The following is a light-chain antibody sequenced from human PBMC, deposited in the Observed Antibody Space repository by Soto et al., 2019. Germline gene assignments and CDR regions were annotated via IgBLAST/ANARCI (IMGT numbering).Light chain of an antibody. Sequence: DIHMTQSPSSLSASVGDRVTITCRSSQRIANYLNWFQHKPGKAPQLLIYAASNLQGGVPSRFSGSGSGTEFTLTISSLQPEDCATFYCQQSYSMPLTFGGGTKVDIK. CDR1: QRIANY. CDR3: QQSYSMPLT. CDR2: AAS. J-gene: IGKJ4*01. V-gene: IGKV1-39*01.